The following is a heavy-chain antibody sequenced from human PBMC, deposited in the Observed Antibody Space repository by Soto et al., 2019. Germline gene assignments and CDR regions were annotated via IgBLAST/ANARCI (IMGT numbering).Heavy chain of an antibody. CDR2: IIPIFGTA. Sequence: QVQLVQSGAEVKKPGSSVKVSCKASGGTFSSYAISWVRQAPGQGLEWMGGIIPIFGTANYAQKFQGRVTITADESKSTAYMELSSLRSEDTAVYYCARLGYDSRDYNYYYGMDVWGQGTTVTVSS. V-gene: IGHV1-69*01. CDR1: GGTFSSYA. D-gene: IGHD5-12*01. CDR3: ARLGYDSRDYNYYYGMDV. J-gene: IGHJ6*02.